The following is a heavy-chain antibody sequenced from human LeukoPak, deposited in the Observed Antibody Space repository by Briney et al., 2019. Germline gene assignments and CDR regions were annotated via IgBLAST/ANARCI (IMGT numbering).Heavy chain of an antibody. CDR2: IRYDGSNK. V-gene: IGHV3-30*02. J-gene: IGHJ4*02. Sequence: RPGGSLRLSCAASGFTFSRYDIHWVRQAPGKGLEWVAFIRYDGSNKYYVDSVKGRFTISRDNSKNTLYLQMNSLRAEDAAVYYCAKYPPGSGSYNLDYWGQGTLVTVSS. CDR3: AKYPPGSGSYNLDY. D-gene: IGHD3-10*01. CDR1: GFTFSRYD.